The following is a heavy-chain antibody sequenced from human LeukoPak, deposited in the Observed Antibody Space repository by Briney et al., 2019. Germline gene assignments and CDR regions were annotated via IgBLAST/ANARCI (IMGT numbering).Heavy chain of an antibody. Sequence: GGSLRLSCAASGFIFSNYAMTWVRQAPGKGLEWVSAISGSGGSTYYADSVKGRFTISRDNSKNSLYLQMDSLRAEDTAVYYCARDDPGIAAAGVFDYWGQGTLVTVSS. J-gene: IGHJ4*02. V-gene: IGHV3-23*01. CDR3: ARDDPGIAAAGVFDY. CDR2: ISGSGGST. D-gene: IGHD6-13*01. CDR1: GFIFSNYA.